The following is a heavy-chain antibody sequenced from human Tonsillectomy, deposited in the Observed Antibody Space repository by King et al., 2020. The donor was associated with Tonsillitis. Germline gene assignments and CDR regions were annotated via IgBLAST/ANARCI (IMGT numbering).Heavy chain of an antibody. CDR3: ASDSGPIAVAGSDAFDI. Sequence: VQLVESGGGLVQPGGSLRLSCAASGFTFSSYWMSWVRQAPGKGLEWVANIKQDGSEKYYVDSVKGRFTNSRDNAKNSLYLQMNILRAEDTAIYSCASDSGPIAVAGSDAFDIWGQGTMVTVSS. V-gene: IGHV3-7*01. D-gene: IGHD6-19*01. CDR2: IKQDGSEK. CDR1: GFTFSSYW. J-gene: IGHJ3*02.